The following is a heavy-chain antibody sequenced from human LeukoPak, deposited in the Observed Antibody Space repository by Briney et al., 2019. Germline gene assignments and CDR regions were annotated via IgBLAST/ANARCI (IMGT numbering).Heavy chain of an antibody. CDR2: ISYDGNNK. CDR1: GFTFSSYA. CDR3: ARGSLGYCSSSSCSQNY. J-gene: IGHJ4*02. D-gene: IGHD2-2*01. Sequence: PGRSLRLSCAASGFTFSSYAMHWVRQAPGKGLEWVAVISYDGNNKYYADSVKGRFTISRDNSKNTLYLQMNSLRAEDTAVYYCARGSLGYCSSSSCSQNYWGQGTLVTVSS. V-gene: IGHV3-30-3*01.